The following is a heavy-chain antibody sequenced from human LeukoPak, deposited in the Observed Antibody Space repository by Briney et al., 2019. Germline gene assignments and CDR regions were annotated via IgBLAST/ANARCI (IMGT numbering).Heavy chain of an antibody. V-gene: IGHV4-34*01. Sequence: SETLPLTCAVYGGSFSGYYWSWIRQPPGKGLEWIGEINHSGSTNYNPSLKSRVTISVDTSKNQFSLKLSSVTAADTAVYYCARSFGVVIPDAFDIWGQGTMVTVSS. CDR2: INHSGST. J-gene: IGHJ3*02. CDR1: GGSFSGYY. D-gene: IGHD3-3*01. CDR3: ARSFGVVIPDAFDI.